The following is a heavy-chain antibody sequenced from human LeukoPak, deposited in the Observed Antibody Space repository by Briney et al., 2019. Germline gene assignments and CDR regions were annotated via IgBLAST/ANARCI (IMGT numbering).Heavy chain of an antibody. CDR2: LGTAGDT. J-gene: IGHJ4*02. Sequence: GGSLKLSCAASGFTLTNYAMHWVRQPAGEGLEWVSALGTAGDTFYPGSVKGRFSIPRDNAKKSLFLQMNSLRVEDTAIYYCARQSTPHGNFDYWGQGTLVTVSS. CDR3: ARQSTPHGNFDY. CDR1: GFTLTNYA. D-gene: IGHD5-24*01. V-gene: IGHV3-13*01.